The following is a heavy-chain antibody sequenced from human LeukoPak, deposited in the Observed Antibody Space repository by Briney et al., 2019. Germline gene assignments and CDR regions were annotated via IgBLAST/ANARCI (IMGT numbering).Heavy chain of an antibody. J-gene: IGHJ4*02. V-gene: IGHV3-53*01. CDR3: ARSVAPAARLDY. CDR2: MYIDGGT. Sequence: TGGSLRLSCAASGFAVSTNYMNWVRQAPGKGLEWVSAMYIDGGTYYADSVKGRFTISRDNSKNTLHLQMNSPRAEDTAVYYCARSVAPAARLDYWGQGTLVTVSS. D-gene: IGHD2-2*01. CDR1: GFAVSTNY.